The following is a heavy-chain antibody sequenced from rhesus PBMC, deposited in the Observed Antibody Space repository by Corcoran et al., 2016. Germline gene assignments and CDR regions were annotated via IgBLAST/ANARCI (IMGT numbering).Heavy chain of an antibody. J-gene: IGHJ4*01. CDR2: ITGNSCST. D-gene: IGHD3-28*01. CDR3: AGDGYYYDSGYSFDY. CDR1: GASISSNW. V-gene: IGHV4-80*01. Sequence: QVQLQESGPGLVKPSETLSLTCTVSGASISSNWWSGIRAPPGNGPEWIGKITGNSCSTTSTPSLKSRVPLSKDATKDQFALDLSSVSDAVTAVYYCAGDGYYYDSGYSFDYWGQGVLVTVSS.